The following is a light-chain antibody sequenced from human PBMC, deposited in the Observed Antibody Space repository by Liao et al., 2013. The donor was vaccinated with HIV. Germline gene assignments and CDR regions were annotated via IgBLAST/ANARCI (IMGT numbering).Light chain of an antibody. Sequence: SYELTQPPSVSVSPGQTATITCSGDKLGDKYACWYQQKPGQSPVLLIYQDSKRPSGIPERFSGSNSGNTATLTISGTQAMDEADYFCQAWDRSADVVFGGGTKLTVL. J-gene: IGLJ2*01. CDR1: KLGDKY. V-gene: IGLV3-1*01. CDR3: QAWDRSADVV. CDR2: QDS.